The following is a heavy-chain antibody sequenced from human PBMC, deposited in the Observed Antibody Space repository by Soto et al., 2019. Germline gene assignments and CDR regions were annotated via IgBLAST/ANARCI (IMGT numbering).Heavy chain of an antibody. Sequence: ALRLSCASSGFTFSSYSMNWVRQAPGKGLEWVSSISSSSSYIYYADSVKGRFTISRDNAKNSLYLQMNSLRAEDTAVYYCARDPSSSSLYWFDPWGQGTLVTVSS. V-gene: IGHV3-21*01. J-gene: IGHJ5*02. CDR3: ARDPSSSSLYWFDP. CDR2: ISSSSSYI. CDR1: GFTFSSYS. D-gene: IGHD6-6*01.